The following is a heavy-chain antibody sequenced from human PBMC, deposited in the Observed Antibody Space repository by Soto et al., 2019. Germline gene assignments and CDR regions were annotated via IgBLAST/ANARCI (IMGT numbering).Heavy chain of an antibody. CDR2: IYWDDDK. CDR1: GFSLSTTGVG. Sequence: QITLKESGPTLVKPTQTLTLTCTFSGFSLSTTGVGVAWIRQPPGKALEWLALIYWDDDKRYSPSLKSRLTIPKDTSKNQVVLTVTNMDPVDTATYYCVRDADNYHDSSGLDSWGQGTLVTVSS. D-gene: IGHD3-22*01. V-gene: IGHV2-5*02. J-gene: IGHJ4*02. CDR3: VRDADNYHDSSGLDS.